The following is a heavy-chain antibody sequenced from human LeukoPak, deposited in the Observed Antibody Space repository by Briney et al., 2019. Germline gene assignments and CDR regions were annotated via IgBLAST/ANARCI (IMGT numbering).Heavy chain of an antibody. CDR1: GGSISSYS. J-gene: IGHJ6*02. CDR2: IYTSGST. D-gene: IGHD3-10*01. CDR3: ARGGGYGSVSYYTNYYYGMDV. V-gene: IGHV4-4*09. Sequence: SETLSLTCNFSGGSISSYSWSWIRQPPGKGLEWIGYIYTSGSTNYNPSLKSRVTTSIDTSKNQFSLTLSSVTAADTAVYYCARGGGYGSVSYYTNYYYGMDVWGQGTTVTVSS.